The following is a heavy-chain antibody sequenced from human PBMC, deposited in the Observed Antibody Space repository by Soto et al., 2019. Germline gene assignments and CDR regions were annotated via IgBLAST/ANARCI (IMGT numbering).Heavy chain of an antibody. CDR3: ARDYSSGWYVGGGAFDI. CDR2: IWYDGSNK. D-gene: IGHD6-19*01. CDR1: GFTFSSYG. J-gene: IGHJ3*02. Sequence: QAQLVESGGGVVQPGRSLRLSCAASGFTFSSYGMHWVRQAPGKGLEWVAVIWYDGSNKYYADSVKGRFTISRDNSKNTLYLQMNSLRAEDTAVYYCARDYSSGWYVGGGAFDIWGQGTMVTVSS. V-gene: IGHV3-33*01.